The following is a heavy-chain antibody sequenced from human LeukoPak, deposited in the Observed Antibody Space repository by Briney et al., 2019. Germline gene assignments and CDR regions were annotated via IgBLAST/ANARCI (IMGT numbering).Heavy chain of an antibody. J-gene: IGHJ4*02. Sequence: ASVKVSCKASGYTFTSYYMHWVRQAPGQGLEWMGIINPSGGSTSYAQKFQGRVTMTRDTSTSTVYMELSSLRSEDTAVYYCARDSPISGSYYGGLGYWGQGTLVTVSS. D-gene: IGHD1-26*01. CDR1: GYTFTSYY. CDR2: INPSGGST. V-gene: IGHV1-46*01. CDR3: ARDSPISGSYYGGLGY.